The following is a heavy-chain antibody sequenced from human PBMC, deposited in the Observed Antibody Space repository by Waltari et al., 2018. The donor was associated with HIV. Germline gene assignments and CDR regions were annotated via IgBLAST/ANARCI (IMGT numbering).Heavy chain of an antibody. V-gene: IGHV3-66*01. D-gene: IGHD2-21*02. CDR1: GFTVSSNY. J-gene: IGHJ6*02. CDR2: IYSGGST. Sequence: ELQLVEHGGGLVQPGGSLRLSCRASGFTVSSNYMSWVRQAPGKGLAWVSVIYSGGSTYYADSVKGRFTISRDNSKNTLYLQMNSLRAEDTAVYYCASIAYCGGDCYPRGMDVWGQGTTVTVSS. CDR3: ASIAYCGGDCYPRGMDV.